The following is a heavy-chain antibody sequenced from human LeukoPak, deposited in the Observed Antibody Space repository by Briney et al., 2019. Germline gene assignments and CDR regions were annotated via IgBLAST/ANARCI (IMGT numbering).Heavy chain of an antibody. V-gene: IGHV4-39*01. D-gene: IGHD3-3*01. CDR3: ASLQYDFWSGYSPYFDY. J-gene: IGHJ4*02. Sequence: SETLSLTCTVSGGSISSSSYYWGWIRQPPGKGLEWIGSIYYSGSTYYNPSLKSRVTISVDTSKNQLSLKLSSVTAADTAVYYCASLQYDFWSGYSPYFDYWGQGTLVTVSS. CDR1: GGSISSSSYY. CDR2: IYYSGST.